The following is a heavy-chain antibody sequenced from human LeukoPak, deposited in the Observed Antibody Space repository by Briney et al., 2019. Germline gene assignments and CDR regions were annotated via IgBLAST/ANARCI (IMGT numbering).Heavy chain of an antibody. CDR2: IYYSGST. D-gene: IGHD1-26*01. V-gene: IGHV4-59*01. J-gene: IGHJ4*02. CDR1: GGSISSYY. CDR3: ARDRKGYSGSYSFDY. Sequence: KSSETLSLTCTVSGGSISSYYWSWIRQPPGKGLEWIGYIYYSGSTNYNPSLKSRVTISVDTSKNQFSLKLRSVTAADTAVYYCARDRKGYSGSYSFDYWGQGTLVTVSS.